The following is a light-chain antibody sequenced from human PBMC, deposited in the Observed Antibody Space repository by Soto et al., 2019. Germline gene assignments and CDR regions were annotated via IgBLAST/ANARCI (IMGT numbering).Light chain of an antibody. Sequence: QSVLTQPTSASGTPGQRVTISCSGTSSNIGRNYVYWYQQLPGTAPKLVIHRSNQRPSGVPDRFSGSKSGTSASLAISGLRSEDEADYYCAVWDASLSAWVFGGGTKLTVL. J-gene: IGLJ3*02. CDR1: SSNIGRNY. CDR2: RSN. V-gene: IGLV1-47*01. CDR3: AVWDASLSAWV.